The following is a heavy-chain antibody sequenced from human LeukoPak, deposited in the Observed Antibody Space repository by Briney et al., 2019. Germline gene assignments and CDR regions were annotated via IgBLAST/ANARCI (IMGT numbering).Heavy chain of an antibody. CDR1: GGSISSSSYY. D-gene: IGHD2-15*01. V-gene: IGHV4-39*07. J-gene: IGHJ3*02. CDR3: ARDHLGYCSGGSCYKVTPFDI. Sequence: SETLSLTCTVSGGSISSSSYYWGWIRQPPGKGLEWIGSIYYSGSTYYNPSLKSRVTISVDTSKNQFSLKLSSVTAADTAVYYCARDHLGYCSGGSCYKVTPFDIWGQGTMVTVSS. CDR2: IYYSGST.